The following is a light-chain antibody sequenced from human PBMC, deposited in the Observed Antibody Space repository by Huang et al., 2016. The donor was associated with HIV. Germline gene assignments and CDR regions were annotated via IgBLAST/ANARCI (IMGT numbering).Light chain of an antibody. CDR1: QSVSIN. V-gene: IGKV3-15*01. CDR2: GAS. J-gene: IGKJ1*01. Sequence: EIVMTQSPATLSVSPGERATLSCRASQSVSINLAWYQQKPGQAPRLLIYGASTRATGIPARFSGSVSGTEFTLTISSLQSEDFAVYYCQQYNNWPPGLFGQGTKVEIK. CDR3: QQYNNWPPGL.